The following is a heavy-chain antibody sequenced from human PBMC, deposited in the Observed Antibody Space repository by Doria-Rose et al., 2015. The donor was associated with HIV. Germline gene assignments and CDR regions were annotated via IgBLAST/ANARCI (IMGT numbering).Heavy chain of an antibody. J-gene: IGHJ6*03. CDR1: GFSFESYA. CDR2: ISWDSGAK. Sequence: VQLVQSGGGLVQPGRSLRLSCVGSGFSFESYAMHWVRLAPGKGLEWVAGISWDSGAKGNADSVEGRLTISRDNAKKSVYLEMRSLRPEDTAFYYCAEAPIIGPKYYFYMDVWGKGTSVTVSS. D-gene: IGHD3-3*01. V-gene: IGHV3-9*01. CDR3: AEAPIIGPKYYFYMDV.